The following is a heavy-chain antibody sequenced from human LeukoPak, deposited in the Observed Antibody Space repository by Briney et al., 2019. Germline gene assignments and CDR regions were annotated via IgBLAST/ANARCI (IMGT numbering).Heavy chain of an antibody. CDR1: GGTFSSYA. V-gene: IGHV1-69*13. CDR3: ARAHVDTAMVTHFDY. CDR2: NIPIFGTA. J-gene: IGHJ4*02. D-gene: IGHD5-18*01. Sequence: GASVKVSCKASGGTFSSYAISWVRQAPGQGLEWMGGNIPIFGTANYAQKFQGRVTNTADESTSTAYMELSSLRSEDTAVYYCARAHVDTAMVTHFDYWGQGTLVTVSS.